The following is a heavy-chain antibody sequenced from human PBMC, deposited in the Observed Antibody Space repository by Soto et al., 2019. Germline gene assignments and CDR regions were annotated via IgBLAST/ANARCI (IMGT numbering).Heavy chain of an antibody. D-gene: IGHD4-17*01. V-gene: IGHV4-39*01. CDR2: IYYSGST. CDR1: GGSISSSSHY. Sequence: SETLSLTCTVAGGSISSSSHYWGWIRQPPGKGLEWIGSIYYSGSTYYKPSLKSRVTISVDTSKNQFSLKLSSVTAADTAVYYCASYGDYGYYGMDVWGQGTTVTV. CDR3: ASYGDYGYYGMDV. J-gene: IGHJ6*02.